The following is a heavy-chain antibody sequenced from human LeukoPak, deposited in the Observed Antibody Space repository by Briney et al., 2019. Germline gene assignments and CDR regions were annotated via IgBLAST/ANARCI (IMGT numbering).Heavy chain of an antibody. CDR3: ARLRPSIGAAGTFDY. CDR2: IYYTGST. V-gene: IGHV4-59*08. J-gene: IGHJ4*02. D-gene: IGHD6-13*01. Sequence: PSETLSLTCTVSGGSISSYCWSWIRQPPGKGLEWIGYIYYTGSTKYNASLKSRVTISVDTSKNQFSLKLSSVTAADTAVYYCARLRPSIGAAGTFDYWGQGTLVTVSS. CDR1: GGSISSYC.